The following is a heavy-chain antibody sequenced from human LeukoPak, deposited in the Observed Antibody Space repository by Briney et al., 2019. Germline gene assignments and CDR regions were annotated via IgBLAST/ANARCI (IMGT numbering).Heavy chain of an antibody. Sequence: PGGSLRLSRAASGFILRSHGMNWVRQAPGKGGEGVSRISPRGDITYYKDSVRGRFTLSRDNFQNTVSLQLNSLRAEDTAVYYCAKDTAGTYYYDSSGYFDPGYFDYWGQGTLVTVSS. CDR1: GFILRSHG. V-gene: IGHV3-23*01. D-gene: IGHD3-22*01. J-gene: IGHJ4*02. CDR2: ISPRGDIT. CDR3: AKDTAGTYYYDSSGYFDPGYFDY.